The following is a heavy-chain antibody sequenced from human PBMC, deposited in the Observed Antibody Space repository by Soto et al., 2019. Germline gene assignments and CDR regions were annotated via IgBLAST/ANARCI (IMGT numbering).Heavy chain of an antibody. V-gene: IGHV3-11*01. CDR2: ISSSGSTI. J-gene: IGHJ5*02. Sequence: GGSLRLSCAVSGFTFTDYYMSWIRQAPGKGLEWVSYISSSGSTIYYADSVKGRFTISRDNAKNSLYLQMNSLRAEDTAVYYCARVLVFYGVFDPWGQGTLVTVSS. D-gene: IGHD2-21*02. CDR1: GFTFTDYY. CDR3: ARVLVFYGVFDP.